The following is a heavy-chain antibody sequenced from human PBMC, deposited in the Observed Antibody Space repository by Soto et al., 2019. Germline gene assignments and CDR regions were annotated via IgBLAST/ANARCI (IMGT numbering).Heavy chain of an antibody. V-gene: IGHV4-59*01. Sequence: SETLSLTCTVSGGSISSYYWSWIRQPPGKGLEWIGYIYYSGSTNYNPSLKSRVTISVDTSKNQFSLKLSSVTAADTAVYYCARVPLYCSSTSCSRYYYYYGMDVWGQGTTVTVSS. CDR2: IYYSGST. CDR3: ARVPLYCSSTSCSRYYYYYGMDV. CDR1: GGSISSYY. J-gene: IGHJ6*02. D-gene: IGHD2-2*01.